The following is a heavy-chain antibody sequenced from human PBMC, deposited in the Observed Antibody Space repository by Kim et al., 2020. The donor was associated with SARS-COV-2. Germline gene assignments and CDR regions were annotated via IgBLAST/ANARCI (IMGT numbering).Heavy chain of an antibody. Sequence: ASVKVSCKASGYTFTSYDINWVRQATGQGLEWMGWMNPNSGNTGYAQKFQGRVTMTRNTSISTAYMELSSLRSEDTAVYYCARRGRSSSWYRYYYYGMDVWGQGTMVTVSS. V-gene: IGHV1-8*01. CDR1: GYTFTSYD. D-gene: IGHD6-13*01. CDR3: ARRGRSSSWYRYYYYGMDV. J-gene: IGHJ6*02. CDR2: MNPNSGNT.